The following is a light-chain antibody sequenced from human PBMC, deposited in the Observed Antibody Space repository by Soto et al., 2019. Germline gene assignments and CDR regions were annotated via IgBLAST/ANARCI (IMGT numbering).Light chain of an antibody. CDR3: ASYSTGDTLYV. V-gene: IGLV2-14*01. J-gene: IGLJ1*01. CDR1: RGDVGSFNY. CDR2: DVS. Sequence: QSVLTQPAAVSGSPGQSITISCTGTRGDVGSFNYVSWYQLHPGKAPKLVIYDVSSRPSGVSSRFSGSKSGNTASLSISGLQAEEEGDYYCASYSTGDTLYVFGRGTK.